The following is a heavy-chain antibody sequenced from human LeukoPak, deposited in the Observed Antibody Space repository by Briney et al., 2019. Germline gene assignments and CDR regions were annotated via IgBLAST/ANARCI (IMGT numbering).Heavy chain of an antibody. CDR2: IRSKAYGGTT. V-gene: IGHV3-49*04. CDR3: TNYYDFWSGPS. J-gene: IGHJ1*01. CDR1: GFTFGDYA. Sequence: GGSLRLSCTASGFTFGDYAMSWVRQAPGKGLEWVGFIRSKAYGGTTEYAASVKGRFTISRDDSKSIAYLQMNSLKTEDTAVYYCTNYYDFWSGPSWGQGTLVTVSS. D-gene: IGHD3-3*01.